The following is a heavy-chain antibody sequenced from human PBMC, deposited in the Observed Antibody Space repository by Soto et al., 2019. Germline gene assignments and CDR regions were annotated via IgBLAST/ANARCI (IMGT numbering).Heavy chain of an antibody. J-gene: IGHJ5*02. V-gene: IGHV1-69*02. CDR1: GGSSSRHT. CDR2: MIYIFGIT. CDR3: ARHINEGYTDSGDGRRNH. Sequence: QVQLVQSGAEVKKPGSSVKVSCKASGGSSSRHTINWVRQAPGQGLEGIGSMIYIFGITNYAQKFQGRVTITADKSTSTAYLELSGLRSDDTAVYYCARHINEGYTDSGDGRRNHWGQGSLVTVSS. D-gene: IGHD4-17*01.